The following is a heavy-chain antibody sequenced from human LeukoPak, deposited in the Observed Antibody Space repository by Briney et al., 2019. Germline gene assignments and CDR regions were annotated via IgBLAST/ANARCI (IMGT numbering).Heavy chain of an antibody. CDR2: IYDSVNT. Sequence: SETLSLTCTVSGGSISIFYWSWIRQPPGKGLEWIGYIYDSVNTNYNPSLKSRVTISVDMSRNLFSLKLNSVTAADTAIYYCARDRELGVWGQGTTVTVSS. D-gene: IGHD1-26*01. J-gene: IGHJ6*02. CDR1: GGSISIFY. V-gene: IGHV4-59*01. CDR3: ARDRELGV.